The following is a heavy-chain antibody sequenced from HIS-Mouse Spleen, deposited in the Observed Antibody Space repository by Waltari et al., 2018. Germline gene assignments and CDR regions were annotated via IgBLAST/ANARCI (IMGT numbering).Heavy chain of an antibody. CDR1: GGSLRRSSSY. Sequence: QLQLQESGPGLVKPSETLSLTRTVPGGSLRRSSSYWGWIRQPPGKGLEWIGSIYYSGSTYYNPSLKSRVTISVDTSKNQFSLKLSSVTAADTAVYYCAREIPYSSSWYDWYFDLWGRGTLVTVSS. CDR3: AREIPYSSSWYDWYFDL. D-gene: IGHD6-13*01. V-gene: IGHV4-39*07. J-gene: IGHJ2*01. CDR2: IYYSGST.